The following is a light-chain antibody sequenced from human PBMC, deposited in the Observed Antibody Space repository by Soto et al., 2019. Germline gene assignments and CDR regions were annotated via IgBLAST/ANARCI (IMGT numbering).Light chain of an antibody. CDR2: DAS. V-gene: IGKV1-5*01. CDR1: QNINIW. Sequence: DIQMTQSPSTLSASVGDRVTITCRASQNINIWLAWYQQKPGKAPKLLIFDASSLESGVPPRFSGSGPGTEFTLTISSLQPDDFATYYCRQYNSYSWTFGQGTKVDIK. CDR3: RQYNSYSWT. J-gene: IGKJ1*01.